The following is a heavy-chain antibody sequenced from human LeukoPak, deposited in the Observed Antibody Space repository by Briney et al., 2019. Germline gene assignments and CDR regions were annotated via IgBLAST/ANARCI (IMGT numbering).Heavy chain of an antibody. D-gene: IGHD3-10*01. CDR1: GFTFSIYA. Sequence: GGSLRLSCAASGFTFSIYAMSWVRQPPGKGLEWVSSISGSGGTEYYADSVKGRSTISRDNSTNTLYLQMNSLRAEDTAVYYCAKDMDSKWYYYGSGSCLPFDYWGQGTLVTVSS. CDR3: AKDMDSKWYYYGSGSCLPFDY. CDR2: ISGSGGTE. V-gene: IGHV3-23*01. J-gene: IGHJ4*02.